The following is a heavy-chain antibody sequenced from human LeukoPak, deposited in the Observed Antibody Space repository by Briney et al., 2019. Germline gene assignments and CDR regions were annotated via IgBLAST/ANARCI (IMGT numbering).Heavy chain of an antibody. CDR3: AKCAGATCRAGFEP. CDR1: GFPFSTYA. J-gene: IGHJ5*02. D-gene: IGHD1-26*01. Sequence: PGGSLRLSCAASGFPFSTYAMSWVRQAPGKGLEWVSSLNEGGDGTYYTDSVKGRFTISRDNSKNTLYLQMDSLRAEDTGVYYCAKCAGATCRAGFEPWGQGTLVTVSS. CDR2: LNEGGDGT. V-gene: IGHV3-23*01.